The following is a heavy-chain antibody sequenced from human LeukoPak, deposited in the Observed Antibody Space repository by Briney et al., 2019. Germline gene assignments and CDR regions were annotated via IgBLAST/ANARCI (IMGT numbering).Heavy chain of an antibody. D-gene: IGHD2-2*01. CDR3: AKDRDPMPSRGMDV. CDR2: IKSDGSDP. Sequence: GGSLRLSCAASGFTFSSYWMHWVRHGPGKGLVWVSRIKSDGSDPSYADFVKGRFIISRDNAKSTLYLQMSSLRAEDTAVYYCAKDRDPMPSRGMDVWGQGTTVAVSS. CDR1: GFTFSSYW. J-gene: IGHJ6*02. V-gene: IGHV3-74*01.